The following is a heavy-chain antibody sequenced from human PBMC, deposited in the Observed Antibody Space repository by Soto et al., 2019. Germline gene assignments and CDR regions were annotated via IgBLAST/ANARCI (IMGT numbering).Heavy chain of an antibody. Sequence: EVQLVESGGGLVQPGGSRTLSCAASGFTVSSNYMSWARQAPGLGLEWVSLIWSGGSTYYADSVKGRFTISRDRSKNTLYLQMNSLRAEDTAVYYCARYAFLSGYYSYWGQGALVTVSS. D-gene: IGHD3-3*01. CDR3: ARYAFLSGYYSY. CDR1: GFTVSSNY. CDR2: IWSGGST. J-gene: IGHJ4*02. V-gene: IGHV3-66*01.